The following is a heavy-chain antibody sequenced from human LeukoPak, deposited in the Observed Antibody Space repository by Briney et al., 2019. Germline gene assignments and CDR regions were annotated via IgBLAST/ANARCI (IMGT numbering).Heavy chain of an antibody. J-gene: IGHJ5*02. CDR2: IYYSGST. CDR1: GGSISSYY. V-gene: IGHV4-59*01. Sequence: SETLSLTCTVSGGSISSYYWSWIRQPPGKGLERIGYIYYSGSTNYNPSLNSQVTISVDTSKNQFSLKLSSVTAADTAVYYCAREYSSSSGYIWFAPWGQGILVTVSS. CDR3: AREYSSSSGYIWFAP. D-gene: IGHD6-6*01.